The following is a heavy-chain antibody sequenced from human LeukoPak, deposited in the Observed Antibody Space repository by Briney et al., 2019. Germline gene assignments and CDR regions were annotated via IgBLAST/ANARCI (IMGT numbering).Heavy chain of an antibody. D-gene: IGHD2-8*02. CDR3: ARGSTGLYDY. V-gene: IGHV3-21*01. CDR1: GFSFSTYS. CDR2: ISSDSVFI. Sequence: PGGSLRLSCAASGFSFSTYSMNWVRQAPGKGLEWVSSISSDSVFIYYADSVKGRFTISRDNAENSLYLQMSSLRAEDTAVYHCARGSTGLYDYWGPGTLVTASS. J-gene: IGHJ4*02.